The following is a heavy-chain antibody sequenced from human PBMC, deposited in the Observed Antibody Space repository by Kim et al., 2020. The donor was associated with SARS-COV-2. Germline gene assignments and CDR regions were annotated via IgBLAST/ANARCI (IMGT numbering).Heavy chain of an antibody. D-gene: IGHD1-1*01. Sequence: SETLSLTCAVYGPSFSGYYWSWVRQIPGKGLQWIGEINHSGTTNYNPSLRGRVSMSRDTFKNKISLQLNSVTAADTAVYYCVRERDDVAATNELVDLWGHGTPVTVSS. CDR1: GPSFSGYY. CDR2: INHSGTT. V-gene: IGHV4-34*01. J-gene: IGHJ5*01. CDR3: VRERDDVAATNELVDL.